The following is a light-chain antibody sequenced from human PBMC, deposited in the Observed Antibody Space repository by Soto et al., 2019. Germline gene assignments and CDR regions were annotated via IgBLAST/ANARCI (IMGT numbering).Light chain of an antibody. CDR3: QQSYR. V-gene: IGKV1-39*01. CDR2: AVS. CDR1: QNINNY. J-gene: IGKJ4*01. Sequence: DIQMTQSPSSLSASVGDRVTITCRTSQNINNYLNWYQQKPGKAPKVLIYAVSSLQSGVPSRFSGSGSGTDFTLTINSLQPEDFATYYCQQSYRFGGGTKVEIK.